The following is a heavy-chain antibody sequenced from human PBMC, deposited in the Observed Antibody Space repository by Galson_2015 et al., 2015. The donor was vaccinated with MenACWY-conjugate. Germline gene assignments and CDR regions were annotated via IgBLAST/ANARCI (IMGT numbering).Heavy chain of an antibody. J-gene: IGHJ4*02. CDR2: IKQGGSEK. CDR1: GFTFSTYW. CDR3: ARIAAAVTEHYFDY. D-gene: IGHD6-13*01. Sequence: SLRLSCAASGFTFSTYWMSWVRQAPGKGLEWVANIKQGGSEKYYVDSVKGRFAISRDNAKSSLYLQMNSLRAEDTAVYYCARIAAAVTEHYFDYWGQGTLVTVSS. V-gene: IGHV3-7*01.